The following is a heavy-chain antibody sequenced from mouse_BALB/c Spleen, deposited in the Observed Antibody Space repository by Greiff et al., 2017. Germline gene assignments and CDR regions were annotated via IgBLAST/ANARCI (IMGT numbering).Heavy chain of an antibody. J-gene: IGHJ2*01. CDR1: GFTFSSYG. Sequence: DVHLVESGGDLVKPGGSLKLSCAASGFTFSSYGMSWVRQTPDKRLEWVATISSGGSYTYYPDSVKGRFTISRDNAKNTLYLQMSSLKSEDTAMYYCARLEGGFDYWGQGTTLTVSS. CDR2: ISSGGSYT. CDR3: ARLEGGFDY. V-gene: IGHV5-6*01.